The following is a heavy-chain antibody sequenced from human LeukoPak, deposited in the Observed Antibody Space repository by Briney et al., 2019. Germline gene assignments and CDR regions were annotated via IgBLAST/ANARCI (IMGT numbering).Heavy chain of an antibody. CDR2: ISGSGHDI. V-gene: IGHV3-11*04. J-gene: IGHJ5*01. CDR3: TRDPRHFDS. Sequence: PGGSLRLSCAASGFTFSDSYMTWVRQAPGKGVEWVAYISGSGHDINYSDSVKGRLTISRDNAKNSLYLQMSSLRVEDTAVYYCTRDPRHFDSCGQGTLVTVSS. CDR1: GFTFSDSY. D-gene: IGHD6-6*01.